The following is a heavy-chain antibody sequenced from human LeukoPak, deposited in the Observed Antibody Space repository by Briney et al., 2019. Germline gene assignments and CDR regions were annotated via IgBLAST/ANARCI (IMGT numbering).Heavy chain of an antibody. CDR1: GGSISSGGYS. CDR2: IYHSGST. Sequence: SETLSLTCAVSGGSISSGGYSWSWIRQPPGRGLEWIGYIYHSGSTYYNPSLKSRVTISVDRSKNQFSLKLSSVTAADTAVYYCARVTPTTAEGKTFDYWGQGTLVTVSS. J-gene: IGHJ4*02. V-gene: IGHV4-30-2*01. D-gene: IGHD4-11*01. CDR3: ARVTPTTAEGKTFDY.